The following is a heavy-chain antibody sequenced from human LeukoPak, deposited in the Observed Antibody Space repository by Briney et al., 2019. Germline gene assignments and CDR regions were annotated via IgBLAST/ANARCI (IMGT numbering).Heavy chain of an antibody. Sequence: PGGSLRLSCAASGFTFSSYWMSWVRQAPGKGLEWVANIKQDGSEKYYVDSVKGRFTISRDNAKNSLYLQMNSLRAEDTAVYYCARLGYSSGWYDFDTSYYYGMDVWGQGTTVTVSS. J-gene: IGHJ6*02. V-gene: IGHV3-7*01. CDR1: GFTFSSYW. CDR3: ARLGYSSGWYDFDTSYYYGMDV. D-gene: IGHD6-19*01. CDR2: IKQDGSEK.